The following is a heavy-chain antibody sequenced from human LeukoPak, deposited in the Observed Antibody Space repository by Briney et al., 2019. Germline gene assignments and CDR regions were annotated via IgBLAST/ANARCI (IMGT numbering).Heavy chain of an antibody. CDR3: ARGEDTVTNFQH. V-gene: IGHV1-69*01. CDR2: IIPIFGTA. J-gene: IGHJ1*01. Sequence: SVKVSCKASGGTFSSYAISWVRQAPGQGLEWMGGIIPIFGTANYAQKFQGRVTITADESTSSAYMELSSLRSEDTAVYYCARGEDTVTNFQHWGQGTLVTVSS. CDR1: GGTFSSYA. D-gene: IGHD4-17*01.